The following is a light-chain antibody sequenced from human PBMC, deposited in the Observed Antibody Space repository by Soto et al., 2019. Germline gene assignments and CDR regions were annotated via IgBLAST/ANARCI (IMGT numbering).Light chain of an antibody. CDR3: QQSYSTLSWT. J-gene: IGKJ1*01. Sequence: DMQMTQSPSSLSASVGDRVTITCRASQSISSYLNWYQQKPGKAPKLLIYAASSLQSGVPSRFSGSGSGTDFPLTTSSLQPEDFATYYCQQSYSTLSWTFSQGTKVEIK. CDR1: QSISSY. V-gene: IGKV1-39*01. CDR2: AAS.